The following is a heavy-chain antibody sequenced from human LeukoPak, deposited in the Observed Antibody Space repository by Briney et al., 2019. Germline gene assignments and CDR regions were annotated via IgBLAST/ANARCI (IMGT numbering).Heavy chain of an antibody. Sequence: SETLSLTCTVSGGSISSSSYYWGWIRQPPGKGLEWIGSIYYSGSTYYNPSLKSRVTISVDTSKNQFSLKLRSVTAADTAVYYCARLEYMVRGVIYWGQGTLVTVSS. D-gene: IGHD3-10*01. CDR3: ARLEYMVRGVIY. V-gene: IGHV4-39*01. CDR2: IYYSGST. CDR1: GGSISSSSYY. J-gene: IGHJ4*02.